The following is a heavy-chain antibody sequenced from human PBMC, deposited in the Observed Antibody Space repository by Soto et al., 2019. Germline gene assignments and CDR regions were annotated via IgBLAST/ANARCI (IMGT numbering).Heavy chain of an antibody. CDR3: AKSSRQYVSAIQAVFAP. D-gene: IGHD6-19*01. CDR2: ICCTDDYT. Sequence: PGGSLRLSCAASGFTFSNFAMTWVRQAPGEGLEWVSSICCTDDYTYYADSVKGRFTISRDNALNTVFLHMNNLRAEDTAVYYCAKSSRQYVSAIQAVFAPWGMGTLVTVSS. CDR1: GFTFSNFA. V-gene: IGHV3-23*01. J-gene: IGHJ5*02.